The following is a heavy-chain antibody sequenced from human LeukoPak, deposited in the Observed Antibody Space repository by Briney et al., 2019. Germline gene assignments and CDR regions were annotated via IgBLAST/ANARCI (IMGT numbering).Heavy chain of an antibody. CDR3: ARVLYTAATITSLGY. V-gene: IGHV4-38-2*02. D-gene: IGHD5-24*01. Sequence: NPSETLSLTCTVSGYSISSNYYWGWIRQPPGKGLEWIGEINHSGSTNYNPSLKSRVTISVDTSKNQFSLKLSSVTAADTAAYYCARVLYTAATITSLGYWGQGTLVTVSS. J-gene: IGHJ4*02. CDR1: GYSISSNYY. CDR2: INHSGST.